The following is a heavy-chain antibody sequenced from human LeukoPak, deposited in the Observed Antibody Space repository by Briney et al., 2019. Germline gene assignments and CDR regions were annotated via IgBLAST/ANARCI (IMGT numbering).Heavy chain of an antibody. V-gene: IGHV3-11*05. D-gene: IGHD6-19*01. CDR3: ARVYPDSYSSGWYSGDYYFDY. CDR1: GFTFSDYY. J-gene: IGHJ4*02. Sequence: KPGGSLRLSCAASGFTFSDYYMSWIRQAPGKGLEWVSYISSSSSYTNYADSVKGRFTISRDNAKNSLYLQMNRLRAEDKAVYYCARVYPDSYSSGWYSGDYYFDYWGQGTLVTVSS. CDR2: ISSSSSYT.